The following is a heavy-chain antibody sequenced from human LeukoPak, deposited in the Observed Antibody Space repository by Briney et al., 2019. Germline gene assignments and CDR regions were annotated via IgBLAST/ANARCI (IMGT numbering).Heavy chain of an antibody. V-gene: IGHV4-34*01. CDR3: ARNGLLWFGEFPNYYYYGMDV. J-gene: IGHJ6*02. D-gene: IGHD3-10*01. CDR2: INHSGSA. Sequence: SETLSLTCAVYGGSFSGYYWSWIRQPPGKGLEWIGEINHSGSANYNPSLKSRVTISVDTSKNQFSLKLSSVTAADTAVYYCARNGLLWFGEFPNYYYYGMDVWGQGTTVTVSS. CDR1: GGSFSGYY.